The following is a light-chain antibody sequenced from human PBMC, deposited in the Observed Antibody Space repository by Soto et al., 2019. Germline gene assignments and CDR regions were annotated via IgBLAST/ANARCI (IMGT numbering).Light chain of an antibody. CDR2: GAS. J-gene: IGKJ5*01. V-gene: IGKV3-20*01. CDR3: QQYAKSPRIT. CDR1: QSVGSDS. Sequence: EIVLTQSPGTLSLSPGGRATLSCRASQSVGSDSLAWYQQKPGQAPRLLIYGASSRATGIPDRFSGSGSGTDFTLTISRLEPEDFALYYCQQYAKSPRITFGQGTRLEIK.